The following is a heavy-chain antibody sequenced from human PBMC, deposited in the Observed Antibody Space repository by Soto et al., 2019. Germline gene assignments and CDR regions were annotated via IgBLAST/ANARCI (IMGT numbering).Heavy chain of an antibody. V-gene: IGHV3-48*03. D-gene: IGHD3-16*01. J-gene: IGHJ3*01. CDR2: ISQGGNTI. CDR3: ARDGVPYEAFDV. CDR1: GFTFSSYE. Sequence: GGSLRLSCAASGFTFSSYEMNWVRQAPGKGLEWVSYISQGGNTIHYADSVRGRFTIPRDNAKNSLYLQMNNLRVEDTAVYYCARDGVPYEAFDVWGQGAVVTVSS.